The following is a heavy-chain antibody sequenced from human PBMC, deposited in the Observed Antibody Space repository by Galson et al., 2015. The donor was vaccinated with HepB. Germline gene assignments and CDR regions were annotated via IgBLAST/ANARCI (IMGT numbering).Heavy chain of an antibody. CDR2: IWYDGSNK. J-gene: IGHJ3*02. V-gene: IGHV3-33*01. Sequence: SLRLSCAASGFTFSSYGMEWVRQAPGKGLEWVAVIWYDGSNKYYADSVKGRFTISRDNFKNTLCLQMNSVRAEDTAVYYCARDVPQVGVWGSYRERTDAFDIWGQGTKVTVSS. CDR1: GFTFSSYG. D-gene: IGHD3-16*02. CDR3: ARDVPQVGVWGSYRERTDAFDI.